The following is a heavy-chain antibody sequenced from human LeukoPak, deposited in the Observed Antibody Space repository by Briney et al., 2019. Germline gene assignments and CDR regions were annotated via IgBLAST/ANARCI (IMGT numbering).Heavy chain of an antibody. CDR3: ARDYYDSSGYYNWFDP. CDR2: IYQSGSGSS. CDR1: GGSIISSNYY. J-gene: IGHJ5*02. D-gene: IGHD3-22*01. V-gene: IGHV4-39*07. Sequence: PSETLSLTCSVSGGSIISSNYYWGWIRQPPGKGLEWIGSIYQSGSGSSYYNPSLKSRVTISGDTSKNQFFLRLSSVTAADTAVYYCARDYYDSSGYYNWFDPWGQGTLVTVSS.